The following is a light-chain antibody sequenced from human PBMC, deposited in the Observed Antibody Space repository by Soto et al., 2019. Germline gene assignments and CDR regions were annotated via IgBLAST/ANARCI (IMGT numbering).Light chain of an antibody. CDR1: QSVSIN. J-gene: IGKJ2*01. CDR2: GAS. CDR3: QQYNDWPPSYT. Sequence: EIVMTQSPATLYVSPGEKATLSCRVSQSVSINLAWYQQKPGQAPRLVIYGASTRAAGIPARFSGSGSGTDFTLTIASLQSEDFAVYFCQQYNDWPPSYTFGQGTKLDIK. V-gene: IGKV3-15*01.